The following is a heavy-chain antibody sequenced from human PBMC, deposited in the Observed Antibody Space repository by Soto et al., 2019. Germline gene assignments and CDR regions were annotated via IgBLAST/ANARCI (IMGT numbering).Heavy chain of an antibody. CDR2: ISGSGGST. Sequence: PGGSLRLSCAASGFTFSSYAMSWVRQAPGKGLEWVSAISGSGGSTYYADSVKGRFTISRDNSKNTLYLQMNSLRAEDTAVYYCAKATPYWGVVPAAMFEFDYWGQGTLVTVSS. CDR3: AKATPYWGVVPAAMFEFDY. J-gene: IGHJ4*02. CDR1: GFTFSSYA. D-gene: IGHD2-2*01. V-gene: IGHV3-23*01.